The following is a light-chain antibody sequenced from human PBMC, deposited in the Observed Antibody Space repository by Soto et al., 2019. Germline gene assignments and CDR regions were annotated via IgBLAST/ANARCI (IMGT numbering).Light chain of an antibody. V-gene: IGKV3-20*01. CDR1: QSVSSSY. Sequence: EIVLTQSPGTLSLSPGERATLSCRASQSVSSSYLAWYQQKPGQAPRLLIYGASSRATGIPDRFSGSGSGTDFTLPISRLEPEDFAVYYCHQYGSSPRFGQGTRREIK. CDR2: GAS. CDR3: HQYGSSPR. J-gene: IGKJ5*01.